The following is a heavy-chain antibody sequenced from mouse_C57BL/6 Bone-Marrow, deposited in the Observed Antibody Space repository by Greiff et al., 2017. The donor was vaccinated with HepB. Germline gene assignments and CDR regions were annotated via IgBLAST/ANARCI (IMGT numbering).Heavy chain of an antibody. V-gene: IGHV3-6*01. J-gene: IGHJ3*01. D-gene: IGHD2-12*01. CDR1: CYSITSGYY. CDR3: ARYYREWFAY. Sequence: VQLQQSGPGLVKPSQSLSLTCSVTCYSITSGYYWNWIRQFPGNKLEWMGYISYDGSNNYNPSLKNRISITRDTSKNQFFLKLNSVTTEDTATYYCARYYREWFAYWGQGTLVTVSA. CDR2: ISYDGSN.